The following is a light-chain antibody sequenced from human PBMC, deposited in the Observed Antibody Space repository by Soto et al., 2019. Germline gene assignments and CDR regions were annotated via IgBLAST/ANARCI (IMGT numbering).Light chain of an antibody. Sequence: EIVMTQSPATLSVCPGERATLSCRASQSLDSNLAWYQQKPGQAPRLLIYRASTRATGIPARFSGSESGTDFTLTISSLQSEDFAVYYCQQYNNWPWTFGRGTKVEIK. CDR2: RAS. CDR3: QQYNNWPWT. V-gene: IGKV3-15*01. CDR1: QSLDSN. J-gene: IGKJ1*01.